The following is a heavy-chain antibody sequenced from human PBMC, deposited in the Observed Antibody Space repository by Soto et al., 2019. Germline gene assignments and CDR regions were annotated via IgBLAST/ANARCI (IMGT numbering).Heavy chain of an antibody. CDR2: INAGNGNT. V-gene: IGHV1-3*01. Sequence: WASVKVSCKASGYTFTSYAMHWVRQAPGQRLEWMGWINAGNGNTKYSQKFQGRVTITRDTSASTAYMELSSLRSEDTAVYYCAKGGGGYWFDPWGQGTLVTVSS. CDR1: GYTFTSYA. D-gene: IGHD2-15*01. CDR3: AKGGGGYWFDP. J-gene: IGHJ5*02.